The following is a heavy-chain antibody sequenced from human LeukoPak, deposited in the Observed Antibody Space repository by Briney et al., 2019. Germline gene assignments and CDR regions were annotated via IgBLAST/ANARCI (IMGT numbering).Heavy chain of an antibody. V-gene: IGHV1-46*01. Sequence: GASVKVSCKASGYTFTSYYMHWVRQAPGQGLEWMGIINPSGGSTSYAQKFQGRVTMTRDTSTSTVYMELSSLRSEDTAVYYCARRGLMVRGVISLDAFDIWGQRTMVTVSS. CDR1: GYTFTSYY. D-gene: IGHD3-10*01. CDR3: ARRGLMVRGVISLDAFDI. CDR2: INPSGGST. J-gene: IGHJ3*02.